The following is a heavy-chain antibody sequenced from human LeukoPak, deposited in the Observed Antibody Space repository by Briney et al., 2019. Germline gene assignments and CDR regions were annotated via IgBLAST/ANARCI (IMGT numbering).Heavy chain of an antibody. J-gene: IGHJ5*02. V-gene: IGHV3-23*01. Sequence: GGSLRLSCAASGFTFSNYALSWVRQAPGKGLEWVSGISGGGGSTYHADSVKGRFTISRDKSKNTLYLQMDSLRAEDTAVYYCAKVRDSATVTGRFDNWGQGTMVTVSS. CDR3: AKVRDSATVTGRFDN. D-gene: IGHD4-17*01. CDR1: GFTFSNYA. CDR2: ISGGGGST.